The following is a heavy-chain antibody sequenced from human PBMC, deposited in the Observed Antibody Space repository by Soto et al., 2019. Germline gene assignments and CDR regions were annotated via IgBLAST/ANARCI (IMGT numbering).Heavy chain of an antibody. V-gene: IGHV2-5*02. CDR1: GFSLSTSGVG. CDR3: AHRRHTYYDFWSGYSHFDY. J-gene: IGHJ4*02. Sequence: QITLKESGPTLVKPTQTLTLTCTFSGFSLSTSGVGVGWIRQPPGKALEWLALIYWDDDKRYSPSLKSRLTITKDTXXNXVXHTMTNMDPVDTATYYCAHRRHTYYDFWSGYSHFDYWGQGTLVTVSS. CDR2: IYWDDDK. D-gene: IGHD3-3*01.